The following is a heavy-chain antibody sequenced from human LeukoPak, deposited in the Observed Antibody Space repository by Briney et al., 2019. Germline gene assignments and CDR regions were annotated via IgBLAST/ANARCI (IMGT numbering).Heavy chain of an antibody. D-gene: IGHD2-15*01. V-gene: IGHV3-23*01. CDR3: AKAPVTTCSGAYCYPFDY. CDR2: ISVSGNT. Sequence: PGGSLRLSCAASGFTLSSYAMSWVRQGPGKGLEWVSAISVSGNTYLADSVKGRFTISRDSSKNTLYLQMNSLRAGGAAVYYCAKAPVTTCSGAYCYPFDYWSQGTLVTVSS. J-gene: IGHJ4*02. CDR1: GFTLSSYA.